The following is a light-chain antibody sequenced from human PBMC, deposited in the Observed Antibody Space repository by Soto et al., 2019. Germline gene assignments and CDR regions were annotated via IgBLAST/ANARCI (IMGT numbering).Light chain of an antibody. V-gene: IGKV3-15*01. Sequence: EIVLMQSPATLSVSPGERATLSCRASQSVRSNLAWHQQKPGQAPRLLIYAASTRATGVPARFSGSGSGTEFTLTISDLQSEDFAVYFCQHYDIWPPTFGGGTKVDIK. CDR2: AAS. CDR3: QHYDIWPPT. J-gene: IGKJ4*01. CDR1: QSVRSN.